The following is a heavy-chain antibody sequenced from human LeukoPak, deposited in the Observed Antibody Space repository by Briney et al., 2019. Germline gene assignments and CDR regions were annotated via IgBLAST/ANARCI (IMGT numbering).Heavy chain of an antibody. J-gene: IGHJ4*02. CDR3: ARGKGRGLYFDY. D-gene: IGHD5-12*01. V-gene: IGHV1-18*01. Sequence: ASVKVSCKASGYTFTSYGISWVRQAPGQGLEWMGWISAYNGNTNYAQKFQGRVTMTRDTSTSTVYMELSSLRSEDTAVYYCARGKGRGLYFDYWGQGTLVTVSS. CDR2: ISAYNGNT. CDR1: GYTFTSYG.